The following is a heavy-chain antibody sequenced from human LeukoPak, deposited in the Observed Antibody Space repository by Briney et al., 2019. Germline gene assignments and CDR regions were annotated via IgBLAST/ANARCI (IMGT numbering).Heavy chain of an antibody. CDR1: GFTFSSYW. CDR3: ANDFQPCGIGEGPFDY. V-gene: IGHV3-7*03. CDR2: IKQDGSEK. J-gene: IGHJ4*02. Sequence: PGGSLRLSCAASGFTFSSYWMSWVRQAPGKGLEWVAHIKQDGSEKYYVDSVKGRFTISRDNAKNSLYLQMNSPRAEDTALYYCANDFQPCGIGEGPFDYWGQGTLVTVSS. D-gene: IGHD3/OR15-3a*01.